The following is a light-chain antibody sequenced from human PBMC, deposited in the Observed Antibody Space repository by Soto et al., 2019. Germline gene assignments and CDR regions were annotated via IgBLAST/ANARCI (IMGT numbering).Light chain of an antibody. Sequence: QSALTQPASVSGSPGQSIAISCTGSSSDIGIYKYVSWYQQHPGKVPKLIIYEVTNRPSGVSNRFSGSKSGNTASLTISGLQAEDEADYYCQAYDNSLGVSVLFGGGTKVTVL. CDR1: SSDIGIYKY. CDR2: EVT. CDR3: QAYDNSLGVSVL. V-gene: IGLV2-14*01. J-gene: IGLJ3*02.